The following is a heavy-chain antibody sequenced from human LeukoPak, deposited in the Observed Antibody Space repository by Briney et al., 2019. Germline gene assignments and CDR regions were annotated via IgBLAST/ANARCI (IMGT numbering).Heavy chain of an antibody. V-gene: IGHV3-23*01. CDR1: GFTFDDYA. CDR2: ISGSGGST. CDR3: AKILVEGYYYDSSGLDY. Sequence: GRSLRLSCAASGFTFDDYAMHWVRQAPGKGLEWVSAISGSGGSTYYADSVKSRFTISRDNSKNTLYLQMNSLRAEDTAVYYCAKILVEGYYYDSSGLDYWGQGTLVTVSS. D-gene: IGHD3-22*01. J-gene: IGHJ4*02.